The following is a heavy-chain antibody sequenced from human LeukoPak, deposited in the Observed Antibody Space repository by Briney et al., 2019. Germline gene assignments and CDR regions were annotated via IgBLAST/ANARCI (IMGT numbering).Heavy chain of an antibody. J-gene: IGHJ4*02. Sequence: GASVKVSCKASGFTFTSSAMQWVRQARGQRLEWIGWIVVGSGNTNYAQKFQERVTITRDMSTSTAYMELSSLRSEDTAVYYCAKSTAMVTLYYFDYWGQGTLVTVSS. D-gene: IGHD5-18*01. CDR1: GFTFTSSA. V-gene: IGHV1-58*02. CDR3: AKSTAMVTLYYFDY. CDR2: IVVGSGNT.